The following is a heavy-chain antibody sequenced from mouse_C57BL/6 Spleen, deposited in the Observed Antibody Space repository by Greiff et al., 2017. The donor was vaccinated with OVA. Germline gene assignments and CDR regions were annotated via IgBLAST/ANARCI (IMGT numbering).Heavy chain of an antibody. CDR1: GYTFTSYW. Sequence: VQLQQPGAELVKPGASVKLSCKASGYTFTSYWMHWVKQRPGQGLEWIGMIHPNSGSTNYPEKFKSKATLTVDKSSSTAYMQLSSLTSEDSAVYYCAREITTVVATDYDYWGQGTTLTVSS. J-gene: IGHJ2*01. D-gene: IGHD1-1*01. CDR2: IHPNSGST. V-gene: IGHV1-64*01. CDR3: AREITTVVATDYDY.